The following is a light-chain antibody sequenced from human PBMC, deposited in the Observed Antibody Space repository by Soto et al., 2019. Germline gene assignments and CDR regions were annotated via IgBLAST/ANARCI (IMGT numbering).Light chain of an antibody. CDR3: QQYGGSPGT. CDR2: GAS. J-gene: IGKJ1*01. Sequence: ESVLTQSPGTLSLSRGERATLSCRASQSVGSSYLAWYQQKPGQAPRLLIFGASSRAAGIPDRFSGSGSGTDFTLTISRLEPEEFAVYYCQQYGGSPGTFGQGTKVEIK. V-gene: IGKV3-20*01. CDR1: QSVGSSY.